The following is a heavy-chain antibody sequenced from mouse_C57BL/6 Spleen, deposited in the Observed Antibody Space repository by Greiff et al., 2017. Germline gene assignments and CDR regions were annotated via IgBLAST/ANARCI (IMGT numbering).Heavy chain of an antibody. D-gene: IGHD1-1*01. CDR2: IYPGDGDT. J-gene: IGHJ3*02. CDR1: GYAFSSYW. CDR3: ARFGTTVVATG. Sequence: VQLQQSGAELVKPGASVKISCKASGYAFSSYWMNWVKQRPGKGLEWIGQIYPGDGDTNYNGKFKGKATLTADKSASTAYMQLSSLTSEDSAVYFCARFGTTVVATGWGQGTLVTVSA. V-gene: IGHV1-80*01.